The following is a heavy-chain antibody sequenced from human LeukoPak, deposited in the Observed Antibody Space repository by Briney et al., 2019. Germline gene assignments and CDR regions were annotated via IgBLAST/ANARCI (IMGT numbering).Heavy chain of an antibody. Sequence: SETLSLTCAVYGESFKDYYWNWIRQPPGKGLEWIGEINHSGSSNYNPSLKSRVTISVDTSKNQFSLKLSSVTAADTAVYYCARSGTYQHSSSYDHWGQGTLVTVSS. CDR2: INHSGSS. CDR3: ARSGTYQHSSSYDH. V-gene: IGHV4-34*01. J-gene: IGHJ4*02. D-gene: IGHD6-13*01. CDR1: GESFKDYY.